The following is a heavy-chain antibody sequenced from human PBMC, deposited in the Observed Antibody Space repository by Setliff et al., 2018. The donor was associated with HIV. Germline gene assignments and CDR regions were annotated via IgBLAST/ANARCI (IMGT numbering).Heavy chain of an antibody. CDR2: IGTGGDT. CDR1: GFIFSNHD. V-gene: IGHV3-13*01. J-gene: IGHJ4*02. Sequence: QAGGSLRLSCEASGFIFSNHDFHWVRQAAAKGLEWVAAIGTGGDTYYVDSVKGRFTISRENARNSLYLQMNSLRAGDTAVYYCARAVHSGWYYFDYWGQGTLVTVSS. CDR3: ARAVHSGWYYFDY. D-gene: IGHD6-19*01.